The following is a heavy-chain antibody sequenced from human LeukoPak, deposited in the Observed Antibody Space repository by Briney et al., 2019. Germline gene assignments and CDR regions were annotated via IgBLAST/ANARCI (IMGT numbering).Heavy chain of an antibody. Sequence: GVSVKVSCKASGYTFTSYGITWVRQAPGHGLEWMGWISGHSGNTNYAQKFQDRATMTTDTSTSTAYMELRSLRFDDTAVYYCARDFAWGSGGAPIDDNWLDPWGQGILVTVSS. CDR3: ARDFAWGSGGAPIDDNWLDP. CDR2: ISGHSGNT. D-gene: IGHD7-27*01. CDR1: GYTFTSYG. V-gene: IGHV1-18*01. J-gene: IGHJ5*02.